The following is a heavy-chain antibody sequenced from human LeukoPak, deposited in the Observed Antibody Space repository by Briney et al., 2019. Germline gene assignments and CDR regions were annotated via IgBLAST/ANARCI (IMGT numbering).Heavy chain of an antibody. V-gene: IGHV1-2*02. CDR3: ARDQSSSGWLPMYGMDV. D-gene: IGHD6-19*01. CDR1: GYTFTGYY. Sequence: GASVKVSCKASGYTFTGYYMHWVRQAPGQGLEWMGWINPNSGGTNYAQKFRGRVTMTRDTSISTAYMELSRLRSDDTAVYYCARDQSSSGWLPMYGMDVWGQGTTVTVSS. J-gene: IGHJ6*02. CDR2: INPNSGGT.